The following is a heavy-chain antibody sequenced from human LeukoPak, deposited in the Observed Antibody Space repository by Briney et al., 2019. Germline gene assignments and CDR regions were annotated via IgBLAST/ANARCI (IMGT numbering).Heavy chain of an antibody. CDR1: GGSISSGSYY. V-gene: IGHV4-61*02. D-gene: IGHD6-13*01. CDR3: ARPFVDSSSWPPSWFDP. J-gene: IGHJ5*02. CDR2: IYTSGST. Sequence: SETLSLTCTVSGGSISSGSYYWSWIRQPAGKGLEWIGRIYTSGSTNYNPSLKSRVTISVDTSKNQFSLKLSSVTAADTAVYYCARPFVDSSSWPPSWFDPWGQGTLVTVSS.